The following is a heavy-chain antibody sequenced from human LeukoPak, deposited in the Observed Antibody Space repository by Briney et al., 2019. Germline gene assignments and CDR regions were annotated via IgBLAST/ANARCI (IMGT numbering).Heavy chain of an antibody. CDR2: ISSSGSTI. J-gene: IGHJ5*02. CDR3: ARDSWLRFMGGSNWFDP. D-gene: IGHD5-12*01. CDR1: GFTFSSYE. V-gene: IGHV3-48*03. Sequence: GGSLRLSCAASGFTFSSYEMNWVRQAPGKGLEWFSCISSSGSTIYYADSVKGRFTISRDNAKNSLYLQMNSLRAEDTAVYYCARDSWLRFMGGSNWFDPWGQGTLVTVSS.